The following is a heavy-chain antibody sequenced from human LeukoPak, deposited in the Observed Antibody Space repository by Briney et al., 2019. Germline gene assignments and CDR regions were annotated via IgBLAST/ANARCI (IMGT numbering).Heavy chain of an antibody. CDR2: INHSGST. CDR3: ARRRTTGTTGYFDY. J-gene: IGHJ4*02. D-gene: IGHD1-1*01. V-gene: IGHV4-34*01. CDR1: GGSFSGYY. Sequence: PSETLSLTCAVYGGSFSGYYWSWIRQPPGKGLEWIGEINHSGSTNYNPSLKSRVTISVDTSKNQFSLMLSSVTAADTAFYYCARRRTTGTTGYFDYWGQGILVTVSS.